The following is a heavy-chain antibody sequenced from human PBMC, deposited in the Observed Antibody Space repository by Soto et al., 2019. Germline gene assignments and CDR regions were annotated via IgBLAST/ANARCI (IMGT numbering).Heavy chain of an antibody. V-gene: IGHV3-30*18. Sequence: GGSLRLSCAASGFTFSSYGMHWVRQAPGKGLEWVAVISYDGSNKYYADSVKGRFTISRDNSKNTLYLQMNSLRAEDTAVYYCAKDPITMIVGTPTYYYYGMDVWGQGTTVTVSS. CDR1: GFTFSSYG. J-gene: IGHJ6*02. CDR3: AKDPITMIVGTPTYYYYGMDV. CDR2: ISYDGSNK. D-gene: IGHD3-22*01.